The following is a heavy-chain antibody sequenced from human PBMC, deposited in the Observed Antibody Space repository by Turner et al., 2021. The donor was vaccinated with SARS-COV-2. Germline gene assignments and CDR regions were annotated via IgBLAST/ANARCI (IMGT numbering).Heavy chain of an antibody. CDR3: ARDPNAGYYYMDV. CDR2: IWYDGSNK. D-gene: IGHD2-8*01. CDR1: GFTFSSYG. J-gene: IGHJ6*03. V-gene: IGHV3-33*01. Sequence: QVQLVESGGGVVQPGRSLRLSCAASGFTFSSYGMHWVRQARGKGLEWVAVIWYDGSNKYYADSVKGRFTISRDNSKNTLYLQMNSLTAEDTAVYYCARDPNAGYYYMDVWGKGTTVTVSS.